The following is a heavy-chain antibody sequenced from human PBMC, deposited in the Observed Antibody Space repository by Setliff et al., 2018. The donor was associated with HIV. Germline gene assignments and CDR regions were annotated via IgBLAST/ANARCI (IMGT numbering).Heavy chain of an antibody. D-gene: IGHD6-19*01. J-gene: IGHJ4*02. Sequence: ASVKVSCKVSGYTLTELSMHWVRQISGKGFEWMGRFDPEDGDTLYAHEFQGRVTMTEDTSTDTAYLELSGLRSEDTAVYYCATAKEQWLTEGGFDYWGQGTLVTVSS. V-gene: IGHV1-24*01. CDR2: FDPEDGDT. CDR3: ATAKEQWLTEGGFDY. CDR1: GYTLTELS.